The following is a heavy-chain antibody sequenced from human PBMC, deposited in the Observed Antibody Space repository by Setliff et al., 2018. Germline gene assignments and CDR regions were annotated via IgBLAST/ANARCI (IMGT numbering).Heavy chain of an antibody. CDR1: GFTFDDYV. CDR2: INRNGGRI. D-gene: IGHD2-15*01. V-gene: IGHV3-20*04. Sequence: PGGSLRLSCAASGFTFDDYVMSWVRQAPGKGLEWVSDINRNGGRIGYADPVKGRFTISRDNAKNSLYLQMNSLKTEDTAVYYCTTDSVVAATSGFDYWGQGTLVTVSS. J-gene: IGHJ4*02. CDR3: TTDSVVAATSGFDY.